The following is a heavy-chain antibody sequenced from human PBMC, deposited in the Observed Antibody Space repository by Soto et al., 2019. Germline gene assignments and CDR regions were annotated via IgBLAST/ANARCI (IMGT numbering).Heavy chain of an antibody. CDR3: AKATATSGGAFEI. J-gene: IGHJ3*02. V-gene: IGHV3-23*01. CDR1: GFICSSYD. D-gene: IGHD1-1*01. Sequence: GGSLRLSCAVSGFICSSYDMSWVRQAPGKGLEWVSTILVGGSAHYEDSVKGRFTISRDTSKNTVYLQMNSLTAGDTAVYYFAKATATSGGAFEIYGQGAMVTVSS. CDR2: ILVGGSA.